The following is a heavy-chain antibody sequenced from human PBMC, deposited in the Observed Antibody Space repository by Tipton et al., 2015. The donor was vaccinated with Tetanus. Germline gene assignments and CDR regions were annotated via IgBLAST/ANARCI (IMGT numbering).Heavy chain of an antibody. CDR3: ARAGEGGYDATMGFYYYYMDV. J-gene: IGHJ6*03. D-gene: IGHD5-12*01. Sequence: GASISTYSWTWIRQSPGKGLEWIAYLYFSGNTNYNPSLKTRVTMSPDTSKNQVSLRLNSVAAADTAVYYCARAGEGGYDATMGFYYYYMDVWGKGTTVTVSS. V-gene: IGHV4-59*01. CDR1: GASISTYS. CDR2: LYFSGNT.